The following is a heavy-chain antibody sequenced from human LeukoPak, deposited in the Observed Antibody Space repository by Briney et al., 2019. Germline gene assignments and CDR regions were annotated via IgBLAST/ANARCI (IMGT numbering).Heavy chain of an antibody. CDR3: AKGITYYYDSSGYYFHY. CDR2: ISYDGSNK. D-gene: IGHD3-22*01. CDR1: GFTFSSYA. Sequence: GRSLRLSCAASGFTFSSYAMHWVRQAPGKGLEWVAVISYDGSNKYYADSVKGRFTISRDNSKNTLYLQMNSLRAEDTAVYYCAKGITYYYDSSGYYFHYWGQGTLVTVSS. J-gene: IGHJ1*01. V-gene: IGHV3-30*04.